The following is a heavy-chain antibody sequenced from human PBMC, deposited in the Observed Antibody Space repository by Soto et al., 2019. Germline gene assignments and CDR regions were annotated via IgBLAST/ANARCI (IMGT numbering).Heavy chain of an antibody. CDR3: AKDTGNYRVGDY. J-gene: IGHJ4*02. CDR2: ISCCGGST. D-gene: IGHD1-7*01. CDR1: GFNFKKFA. Sequence: EVQLLESGGGVVQPGGSLRLSCVASGFNFKKFAMAWVRQAPGEGLEWVSGISCCGGSTSYADSVKGRFSIARDDSKNTLSLQMNSLRVEDTAQYYCAKDTGNYRVGDYWGQGTLVTVSS. V-gene: IGHV3-23*01.